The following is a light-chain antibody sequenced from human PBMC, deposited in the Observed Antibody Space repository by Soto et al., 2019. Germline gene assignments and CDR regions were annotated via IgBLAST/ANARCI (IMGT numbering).Light chain of an antibody. Sequence: DIVMTQSPASLAVSLGERATINCKSSQSLLNSANDKSHLAWYQQKPGQPPKLLIWRASTRDSGVPDRFSGSGSGTDFTLTVHSLQAEDVATYYCQQYFSAHLTFGGGTKVEI. CDR3: QQYFSAHLT. V-gene: IGKV4-1*01. CDR2: RAS. CDR1: QSLLNSANDKSH. J-gene: IGKJ4*01.